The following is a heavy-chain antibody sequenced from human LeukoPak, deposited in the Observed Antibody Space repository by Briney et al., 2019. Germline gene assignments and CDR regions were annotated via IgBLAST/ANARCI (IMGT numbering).Heavy chain of an antibody. J-gene: IGHJ4*02. D-gene: IGHD5-12*01. CDR2: ISGYSGNT. CDR3: AREGHSEWLPLDY. V-gene: IGHV1-18*01. Sequence: WASVKVSCKASGYTFTNYGISWVRQAPGRGLEWMGWISGYSGNTKYAQIFQGRVTMTTDTSTSTAHMELRSLRSDDTAVYYCAREGHSEWLPLDYWGQGTMVIVSS. CDR1: GYTFTNYG.